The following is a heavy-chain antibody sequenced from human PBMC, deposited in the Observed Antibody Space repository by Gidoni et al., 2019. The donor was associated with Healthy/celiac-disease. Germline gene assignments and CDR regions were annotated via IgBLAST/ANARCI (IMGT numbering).Heavy chain of an antibody. D-gene: IGHD6-6*01. CDR2: ISSSSSYT. J-gene: IGHJ5*02. Sequence: QVQLVESGGGWVKPGGSLSLSCAASVFTFSDYYMSWIRQAPGKGLEWVSYISSSSSYTTYADSVKGRFTISRDNAKNSLYLQMNSLRAEDTAVYYCARFKPFARLLDPWGQGTLVTVSS. V-gene: IGHV3-11*06. CDR1: VFTFSDYY. CDR3: ARFKPFARLLDP.